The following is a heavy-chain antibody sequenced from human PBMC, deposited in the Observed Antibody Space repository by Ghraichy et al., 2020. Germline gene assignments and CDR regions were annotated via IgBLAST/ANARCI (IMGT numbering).Heavy chain of an antibody. V-gene: IGHV4-30-2*01. CDR2: IYHSGTT. J-gene: IGHJ4*02. CDR1: GDSISSGGYS. Sequence: SETLSLTCTVSGDSISSGGYSWSWIRQPPGKGLEWIVYIYHSGTTYYTSSLKSRVTISAHTTKNQFSMKLTSVTATDTAVYFCARVNRAAVALDGWGQGTLVTVSS. D-gene: IGHD6-13*01. CDR3: ARVNRAAVALDG.